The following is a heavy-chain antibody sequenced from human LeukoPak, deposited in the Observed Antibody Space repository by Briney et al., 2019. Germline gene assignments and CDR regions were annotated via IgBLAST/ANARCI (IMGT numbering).Heavy chain of an antibody. CDR1: GGTFSSYA. CDR3: ARSLGYSYGYGTADY. Sequence: ASVKVSCKASGGTFSSYAISWVRQAPGQGLEWMGGIIPIFGTANYAQKFQGRVTITADESTSTAYMELSRLRSEDTAVYYCARSLGYSYGYGTADYWGQGTLVTVSS. J-gene: IGHJ4*02. CDR2: IIPIFGTA. V-gene: IGHV1-69*13. D-gene: IGHD5-18*01.